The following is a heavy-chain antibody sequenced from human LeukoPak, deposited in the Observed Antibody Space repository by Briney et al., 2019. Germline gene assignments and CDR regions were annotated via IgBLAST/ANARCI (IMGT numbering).Heavy chain of an antibody. CDR3: ARDFREYFDWLLKRYYYYYMDV. CDR1: GFTFDDYG. CDR2: INWNGGST. Sequence: GGSLRLSCAASGFTFDDYGMSWVRQAPGKGLEWVSGINWNGGSTGYADSVKGRFTISRDNAKNSLYLQMNSLRAEDTALYYCARDFREYFDWLLKRYYYYYMDVWGKGTTVTVSS. D-gene: IGHD3-9*01. V-gene: IGHV3-20*04. J-gene: IGHJ6*03.